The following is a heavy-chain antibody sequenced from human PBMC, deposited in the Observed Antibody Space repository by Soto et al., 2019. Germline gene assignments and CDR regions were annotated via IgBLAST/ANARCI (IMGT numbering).Heavy chain of an antibody. V-gene: IGHV3-48*01. CDR2: ISSSSSTI. J-gene: IGHJ4*02. CDR1: GFTFSSYS. Sequence: PGGSLRLSCAASGFTFSSYSMNWVRQAPGKGLEWVSYISSSSSTIYYADSVKGRFTISRDNAKNSLYLQMNSLRAEDTAVYYCARVQVSVSSYKSGELDYWGQGTLVPVSS. CDR3: ARVQVSVSSYKSGELDY. D-gene: IGHD1-1*01.